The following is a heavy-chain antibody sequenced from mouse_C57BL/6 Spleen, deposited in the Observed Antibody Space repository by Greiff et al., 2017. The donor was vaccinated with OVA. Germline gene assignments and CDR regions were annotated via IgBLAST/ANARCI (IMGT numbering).Heavy chain of an antibody. CDR2: IYPGDGDT. V-gene: IGHV1-80*01. D-gene: IGHD1-1*01. CDR1: GYAFSSYW. J-gene: IGHJ2*01. Sequence: VQLQQSGAELVKPGASVKISCKASGYAFSSYWMNWVKQRPGKGLEWIGQIYPGDGDTNYNGKFKGKATLTADKSSSTAYMQLSSLTSEDSAVYFCARKAYGSSYDYFDYWGQGTTLTVSS. CDR3: ARKAYGSSYDYFDY.